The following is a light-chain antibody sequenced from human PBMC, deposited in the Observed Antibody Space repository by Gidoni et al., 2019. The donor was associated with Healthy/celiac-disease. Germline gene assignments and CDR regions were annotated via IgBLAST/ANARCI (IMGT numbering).Light chain of an antibody. CDR3: QHYGSSPRT. V-gene: IGKV3-20*01. CDR1: QSVRSSY. J-gene: IGKJ1*01. Sequence: EIVWTQSQGTLSLSPGERATLSCRASQSVRSSYLSWYQHKPGQAPRLLIYGASSRATGIPDWFIGSGSATDFPLTISCLEPEHFAVYYCQHYGSSPRTFGQGTKVEI. CDR2: GAS.